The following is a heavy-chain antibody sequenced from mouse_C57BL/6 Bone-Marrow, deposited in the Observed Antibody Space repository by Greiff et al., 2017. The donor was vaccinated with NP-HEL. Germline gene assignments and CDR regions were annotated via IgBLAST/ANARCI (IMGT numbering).Heavy chain of an antibody. Sequence: EVQLQQSGAELVRPGASVKLSCTASGFNIKDDYMLWVKQRPEQGLEWIGWIDPENGDTEYASKFQGKATITADTSSNTAYLQLSSLTSEDTAVYYCTTEVVASYWYFDVWGTGTTVTVSS. V-gene: IGHV14-4*01. CDR3: TTEVVASYWYFDV. J-gene: IGHJ1*03. D-gene: IGHD1-1*01. CDR2: IDPENGDT. CDR1: GFNIKDDY.